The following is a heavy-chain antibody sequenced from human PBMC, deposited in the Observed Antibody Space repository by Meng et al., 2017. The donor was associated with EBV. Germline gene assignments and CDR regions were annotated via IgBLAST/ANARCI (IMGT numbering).Heavy chain of an antibody. D-gene: IGHD2-21*01. CDR2: VNIGVGYT. V-gene: IGHV1-3*04. Sequence: QLLPAGAEVKIPGASVKISSEASGYAFTSYFLHWGRTASGQRLEWMGWVNIGVGYTKYSQKFQGRVTISSDTSATTGYMELSSLRSEDTAVYYCVRGPPVGVPGPGDYWGQGTLVTVSS. CDR1: GYAFTSYF. J-gene: IGHJ4*02. CDR3: VRGPPVGVPGPGDY.